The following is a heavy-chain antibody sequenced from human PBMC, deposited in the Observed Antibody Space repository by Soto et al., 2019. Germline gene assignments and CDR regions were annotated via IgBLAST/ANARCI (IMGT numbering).Heavy chain of an antibody. CDR1: GYTFTSHD. J-gene: IGHJ3*02. CDR3: TRAVRVATIRRGFES. D-gene: IGHD5-12*01. V-gene: IGHV1-8*01. Sequence: QEQLVQSGAEVKKPGASVKVSCKASGYTFTSHDITWVRQATGQGLEWMGWMNPHSGNAGSAQKFQGRLTMTRNTSISTADMELSSLRTEDTAVYYCTRAVRVATIRRGFESWGQVPMVIVSS. CDR2: MNPHSGNA.